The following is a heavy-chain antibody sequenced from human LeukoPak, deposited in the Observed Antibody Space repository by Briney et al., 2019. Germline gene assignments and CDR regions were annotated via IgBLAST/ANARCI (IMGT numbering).Heavy chain of an antibody. CDR1: GFALSTYW. CDR2: IYTSGST. V-gene: IGHV4-4*07. Sequence: GSLRLSCAASGFALSTYWMDWVRQAPGKGLEWIGRIYTSGSTNYNPSLKSRVTMSVDTSKNQFSLKLSSVTAADTAVYYCARDKDQEFDPWGQGTLVTVSS. J-gene: IGHJ5*02. CDR3: ARDKDQEFDP.